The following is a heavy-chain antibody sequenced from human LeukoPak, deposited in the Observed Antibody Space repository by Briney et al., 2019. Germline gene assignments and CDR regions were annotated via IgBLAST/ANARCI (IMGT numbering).Heavy chain of an antibody. CDR1: GFTFSSYV. CDR2: IDRSGGNT. Sequence: PGGSLRLSCAASGFTFSSYVMSWIRQAPGKGLEWVSAIDRSGGNTYHADSVRGRFTISRDNSKNTLYLQMNSLRAEDTAVYYCARARNNYDSSGFSALDYWGQGTLVTVSS. CDR3: ARARNNYDSSGFSALDY. D-gene: IGHD3-22*01. J-gene: IGHJ4*02. V-gene: IGHV3-23*01.